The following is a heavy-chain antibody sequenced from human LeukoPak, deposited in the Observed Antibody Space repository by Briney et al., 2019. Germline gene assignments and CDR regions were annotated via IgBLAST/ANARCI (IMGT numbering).Heavy chain of an antibody. CDR2: INNDGSRT. J-gene: IGHJ5*02. CDR1: GFTFSSHW. V-gene: IGHV3-74*01. Sequence: PGGSLRLSCAASGFTFSSHWMHWVRRTPGKGLVWVSRINNDGSRTDYADSVKGRFTISRDNAKNTLYLEMNSLRAEDTAVYYCVRDFAVKVAAYNWFDPWGQGTLVTVSS. D-gene: IGHD6-19*01. CDR3: VRDFAVKVAAYNWFDP.